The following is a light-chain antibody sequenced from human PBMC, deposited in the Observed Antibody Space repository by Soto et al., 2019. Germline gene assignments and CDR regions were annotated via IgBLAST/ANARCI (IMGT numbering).Light chain of an antibody. CDR3: QQRSNWWWT. V-gene: IGKV3-11*01. J-gene: IGKJ1*01. Sequence: IVLTQSPATLSLSPGERATLSCRASQSVSSYLLWYQQKPGQAPRLLIYDASNRAAGIPARFSGSGSGTDFTLTISSLEPEDFAVYYCQQRSNWWWTFGQGTKVDIK. CDR2: DAS. CDR1: QSVSSY.